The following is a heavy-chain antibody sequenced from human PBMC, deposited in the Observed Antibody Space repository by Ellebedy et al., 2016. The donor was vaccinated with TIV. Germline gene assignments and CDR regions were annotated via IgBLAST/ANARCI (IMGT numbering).Heavy chain of an antibody. CDR2: IYHTGST. J-gene: IGHJ4*02. CDR3: ARLYGGMIDH. D-gene: IGHD3-16*01. CDR1: GDSMSTYY. Sequence: MPGGSLRLSCTVSGDSMSTYYWGWIRQPPGKGLKWIGSIYHTGSTFHYPSLKSRVAISVDMSKNQFSLNLNSVTAADTAVYYCARLYGGMIDHWGQGTLVTVSS. V-gene: IGHV4-38-2*02.